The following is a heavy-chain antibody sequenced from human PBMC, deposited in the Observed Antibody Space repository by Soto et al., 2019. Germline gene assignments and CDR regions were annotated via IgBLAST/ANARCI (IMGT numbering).Heavy chain of an antibody. CDR1: GFTFSSYA. V-gene: IGHV3-23*01. CDR2: ISGSGGST. D-gene: IGHD3-10*01. J-gene: IGHJ6*02. Sequence: PGGSLRLSCAASGFTFSSYAMSWVRQAAGKGLEWVSAISGSGGSTYYADSVKGRFTISRDNSKNTMYLQMNRLRAEDTAVYYCAKFDLGGSAFLDYGMGVWGQGTTVTVSS. CDR3: AKFDLGGSAFLDYGMGV.